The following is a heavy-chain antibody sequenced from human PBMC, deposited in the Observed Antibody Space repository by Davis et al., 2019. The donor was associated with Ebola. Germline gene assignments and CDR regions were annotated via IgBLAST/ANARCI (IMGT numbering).Heavy chain of an antibody. V-gene: IGHV3-23*01. J-gene: IGHJ3*02. D-gene: IGHD5-18*01. CDR2: ISGSGGST. CDR3: AKDLHSYGYESGAFDI. Sequence: PGGSLRLSCAASGFTFTGYAVNWDRQAPGKGMEWVAAISGSGGSTYYADSVKGRFTISRDHSKNTLYLQMNSLRAEDTAVYYCAKDLHSYGYESGAFDIWGQGTMVTVSS. CDR1: GFTFTGYA.